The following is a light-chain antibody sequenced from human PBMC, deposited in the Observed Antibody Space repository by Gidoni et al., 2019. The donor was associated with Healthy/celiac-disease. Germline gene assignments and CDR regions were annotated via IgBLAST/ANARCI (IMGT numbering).Light chain of an antibody. Sequence: ELVLPHSPGTLSLSPGERATLSCRASPSVSSSYLAWYQQKPGQAPRLLIYGASSRATGIPDRVSGSGSGTEFTLTISRLENEDFAVYYCKQYGSSLRTFXQXTKVXIK. CDR1: PSVSSSY. J-gene: IGKJ1*01. CDR3: KQYGSSLRT. CDR2: GAS. V-gene: IGKV3-20*01.